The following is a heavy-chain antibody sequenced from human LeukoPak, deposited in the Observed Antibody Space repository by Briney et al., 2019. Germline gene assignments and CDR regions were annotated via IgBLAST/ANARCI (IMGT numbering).Heavy chain of an antibody. V-gene: IGHV3-30*04. CDR2: ISYDGSNK. CDR3: ARAQWEWELLTYNWFDP. J-gene: IGHJ5*02. D-gene: IGHD1-26*01. CDR1: GLTFSSYA. Sequence: GGSLRLSCAASGLTFSSYAMHWVRQAPGKGLEWVAVISYDGSNKYYADSVKGRFTISRDNSKNTLYLQMNSLRAEDTAVYYCARAQWEWELLTYNWFDPWGQGTLVTVSS.